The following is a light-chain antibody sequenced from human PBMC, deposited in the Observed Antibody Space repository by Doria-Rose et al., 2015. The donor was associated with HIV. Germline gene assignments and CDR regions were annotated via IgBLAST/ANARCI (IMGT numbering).Light chain of an antibody. CDR3: QQLNTYPTAT. Sequence: DIPMTQSPSFLSASVGDRVTITCRASQGISNYSAWYQQKPGKAPNLLIYAASTLQSGVPSRFSGSGSGTEFTLTITSLQPEDFATYYCQQLNTYPTATVGPGNKGDSK. J-gene: IGKJ3*01. CDR1: QGISNY. V-gene: IGKV1-9*01. CDR2: AAS.